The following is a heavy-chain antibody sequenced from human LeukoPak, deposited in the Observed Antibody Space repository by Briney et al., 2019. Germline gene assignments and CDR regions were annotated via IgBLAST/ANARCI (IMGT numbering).Heavy chain of an antibody. J-gene: IGHJ6*03. CDR2: INSDGSST. D-gene: IGHD6-19*01. CDR3: AREVAALLGYMDV. CDR1: GFTFSSYW. Sequence: GGSLRLSCAASGFTFSSYWMHWVRQAPGKGLVWVSRINSDGSSTSYADSVKGRFTISRDNAKNTLYLQMNSLRAEDTAVYYCAREVAALLGYMDVWGKGTTVTVSS. V-gene: IGHV3-74*01.